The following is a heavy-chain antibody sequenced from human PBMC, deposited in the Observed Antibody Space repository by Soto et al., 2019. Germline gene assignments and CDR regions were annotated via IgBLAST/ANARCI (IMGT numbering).Heavy chain of an antibody. V-gene: IGHV4-31*03. J-gene: IGHJ4*02. CDR2: IYYSGST. Sequence: SETLSPTCTVSGGSISSGGYYWSWIRQHPGKGLEWIGYIYYSGSTYYNPSLKSRVTISVDTSKNQFSLKLSSVTAADTAVYYCARVTLPISSGSQVDYFDYWGQGTLVTVSS. CDR3: ARVTLPISSGSQVDYFDY. D-gene: IGHD3-10*01. CDR1: GGSISSGGYY.